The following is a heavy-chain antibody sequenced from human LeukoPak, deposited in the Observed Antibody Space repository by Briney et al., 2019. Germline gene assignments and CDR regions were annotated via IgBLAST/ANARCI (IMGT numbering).Heavy chain of an antibody. J-gene: IGHJ3*02. D-gene: IGHD5-24*01. CDR2: IYYSGST. CDR3: ARVGGMTTIKNAAFDI. CDR1: GGSISSYY. V-gene: IGHV4-59*01. Sequence: PSETLSLTCTVSGGSISSYYWSWIRQPPGKGLEWIGYIYYSGSTNYNPSLKSRVTISIDKSKKQFSLKLISVTAADTAIYYCARVGGMTTIKNAAFDIWGQGTMVTVSS.